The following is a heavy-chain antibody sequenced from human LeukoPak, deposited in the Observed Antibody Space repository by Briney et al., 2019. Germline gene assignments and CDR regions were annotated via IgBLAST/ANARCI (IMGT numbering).Heavy chain of an antibody. D-gene: IGHD3-10*01. V-gene: IGHV5-51*01. CDR1: GYSFTSYW. CDR2: IYPGDSDT. CDR3: ARLGMVRGVGGGWGWFDS. Sequence: GESLKISCKGSGYSFTSYWIGWVRQMPGKGLEWMGIIYPGDSDTRYSPSFQGQVTISADKSISTAYLQWSSLKASDTAMYYCARLGMVRGVGGGWGWFDSWGQGTLVTVSS. J-gene: IGHJ5*01.